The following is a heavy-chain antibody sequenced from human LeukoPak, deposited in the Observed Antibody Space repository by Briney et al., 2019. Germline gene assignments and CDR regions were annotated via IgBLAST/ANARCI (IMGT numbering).Heavy chain of an antibody. CDR2: IIPIFGTA. Sequence: SVKVSCKASGGTFSSYAISWVRQAPGQGLEWMGGIIPIFGTANYAQKFQGRVTITADESTSTAYMELSSVRSEDTAVYYCAREAGAYSSSGPFDPWGQGTLVTVSS. CDR1: GGTFSSYA. J-gene: IGHJ5*02. CDR3: AREAGAYSSSGPFDP. D-gene: IGHD6-13*01. V-gene: IGHV1-69*13.